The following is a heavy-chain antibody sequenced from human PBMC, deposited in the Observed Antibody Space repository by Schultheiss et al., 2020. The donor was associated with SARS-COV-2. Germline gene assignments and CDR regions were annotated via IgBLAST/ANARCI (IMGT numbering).Heavy chain of an antibody. D-gene: IGHD6-6*01. CDR2: INHSGST. J-gene: IGHJ4*02. V-gene: IGHV4-34*01. Sequence: SETLSLTCTVSGGSISSYYWSWIRQPPGKGLEWIGEINHSGSTNYNPSLKSRVTISVDKSKNQFSLKLSSVTAADTAVYYCARADWGSSVGAAIDYWGQGTLVTVSS. CDR3: ARADWGSSVGAAIDY. CDR1: GGSISSYY.